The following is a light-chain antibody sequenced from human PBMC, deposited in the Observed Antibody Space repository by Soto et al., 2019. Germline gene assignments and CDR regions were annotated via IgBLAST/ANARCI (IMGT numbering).Light chain of an antibody. CDR2: EVS. CDR3: SSNTRCSSPYV. CDR1: SSDVGGYNY. Sequence: QSVLTQPAPVSGSPGQSITISCTGTSSDVGGYNYVSWYQQHPGKAPKLMIYEVSNRPSGVSNRFSGSKSGNTASLIFSWHQAEAETDYYCSSNTRCSSPYVFGSGTKVTV. J-gene: IGLJ1*01. V-gene: IGLV2-14*01.